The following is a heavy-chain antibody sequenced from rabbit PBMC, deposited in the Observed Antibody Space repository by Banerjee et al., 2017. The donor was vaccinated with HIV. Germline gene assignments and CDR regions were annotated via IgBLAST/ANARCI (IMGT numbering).Heavy chain of an antibody. CDR2: IGAGSSGST. CDR3: ARGYGGDGGYDYFNL. CDR1: GFSFSSSYW. V-gene: IGHV1S45*01. Sequence: QEQLEESGGDLVKPEGSLTLTCTASGFSFSSSYWICWVRQAPGKGLEWIACIGAGSSGSTYYASWAKGRFTISKTSSTTVTLQMTSLTAADTATYFCARGYGGDGGYDYFNLWGPGTLVTVS. D-gene: IGHD6-1*01. J-gene: IGHJ4*01.